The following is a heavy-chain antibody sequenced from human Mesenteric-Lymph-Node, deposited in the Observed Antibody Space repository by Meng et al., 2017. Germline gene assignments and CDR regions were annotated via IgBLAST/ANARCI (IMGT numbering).Heavy chain of an antibody. V-gene: IGHV3-66*02. Sequence: GESLKISCTASALTVSTNYMSWVRQAPGKGLQWVSVIYSGGSAYYADSVKGRFTISRDNPKNTVYLQMNSLGPEDTAVYYCARDHAGSAGILSMWGQGTLVTV. CDR3: ARDHAGSAGILSM. D-gene: IGHD5-18*01. CDR1: ALTVSTNY. J-gene: IGHJ4*02. CDR2: IYSGGSA.